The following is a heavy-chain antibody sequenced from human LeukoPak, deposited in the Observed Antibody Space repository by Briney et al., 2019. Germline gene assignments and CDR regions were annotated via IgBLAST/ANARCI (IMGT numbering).Heavy chain of an antibody. J-gene: IGHJ4*02. CDR3: AKGYHYYDSSGYYTDDY. CDR2: IRYDGSNK. CDR1: GFTFSSYG. V-gene: IGHV3-30*02. Sequence: GGSLRLSCAASGFTFSSYGMHWVRQAPGKGLEGVAFIRYDGSNKYYADSVKGRFTISRDNSKNTLYLQMNSLGAEDTAVYYCAKGYHYYDSSGYYTDDYWGQGTLVTVSS. D-gene: IGHD3-22*01.